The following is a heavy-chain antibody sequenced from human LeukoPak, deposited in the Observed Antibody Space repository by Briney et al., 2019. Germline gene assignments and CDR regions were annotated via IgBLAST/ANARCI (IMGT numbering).Heavy chain of an antibody. J-gene: IGHJ4*02. CDR3: ARVRRELPGRIFDY. CDR1: GYTFAGYY. V-gene: IGHV1-2*02. Sequence: GASVKVSCKASGYTFAGYYMHWVRQAPGQGLEWMGWINPNSGGTNYAQKFQGRVTMTRDTSISTAYMELSRLRSDDTVVYYCARVRRELPGRIFDYWGQGTLVTVSS. CDR2: INPNSGGT. D-gene: IGHD1-26*01.